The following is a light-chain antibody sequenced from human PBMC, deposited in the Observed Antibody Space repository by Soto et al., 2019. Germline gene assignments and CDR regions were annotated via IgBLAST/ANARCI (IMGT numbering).Light chain of an antibody. V-gene: IGKV1-39*01. J-gene: IGKJ5*01. Sequence: DIRMTQSPSSLSASVGDRVTITCLASETINIYVNRYQQSPGKAPKLLIFAASSLQSGVPSRFSGSGSGTDFTLTISSLQPEDFATHYCQQSYSTPLITFGQGTRLEIK. CDR3: QQSYSTPLIT. CDR1: ETINIY. CDR2: AAS.